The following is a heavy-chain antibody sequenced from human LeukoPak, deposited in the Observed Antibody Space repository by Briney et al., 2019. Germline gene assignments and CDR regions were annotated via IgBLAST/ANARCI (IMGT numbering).Heavy chain of an antibody. J-gene: IGHJ6*02. CDR1: GFTFSTYS. V-gene: IGHV3-21*01. CDR2: ISPDGDSP. Sequence: PGGSLRLSCAASGFTFSTYSMNWVRQAPGKGLEWVSSISPDGDSPFYAESVKGRFTVSRDNAKNSLYLQMNSLRAEDTALYYCAREFLRIQDMDVWGQGTTVTVSS. CDR3: AREFLRIQDMDV. D-gene: IGHD5-18*01.